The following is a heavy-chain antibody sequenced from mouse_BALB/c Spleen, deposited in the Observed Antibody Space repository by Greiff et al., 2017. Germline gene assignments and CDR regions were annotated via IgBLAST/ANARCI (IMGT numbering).Heavy chain of an antibody. CDR2: IWAGGST. CDR3: ARQIYYRYDGAMDY. Sequence: VQRVESGPGLVAPSQSLSITCTVSGFSLTSYGVHWVRQPPGKGLEWLGVIWAGGSTNYNSALMSRLSISKDNSKSQVFLKMNSLQTDDTAMYYCARQIYYRYDGAMDYWGQGTSVTVSS. CDR1: GFSLTSYG. J-gene: IGHJ4*01. D-gene: IGHD2-14*01. V-gene: IGHV2-9*02.